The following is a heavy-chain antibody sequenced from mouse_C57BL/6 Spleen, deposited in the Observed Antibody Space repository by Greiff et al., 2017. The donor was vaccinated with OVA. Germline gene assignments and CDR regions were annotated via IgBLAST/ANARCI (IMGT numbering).Heavy chain of an antibody. CDR1: GYTFTSYW. J-gene: IGHJ4*01. CDR3: AREYYYGSVYAMDY. CDR2: IHPNSGST. V-gene: IGHV1-64*01. Sequence: VQLQQPGAELVKPGASVKLSCKASGYTFTSYWMHWVKQRPGQGLEWIGMIHPNSGSTNYNEKFKSKATLTVDKSSSTAYMQLSSLTSEDSAVYYCAREYYYGSVYAMDYWGQGTSVTVSS. D-gene: IGHD1-1*01.